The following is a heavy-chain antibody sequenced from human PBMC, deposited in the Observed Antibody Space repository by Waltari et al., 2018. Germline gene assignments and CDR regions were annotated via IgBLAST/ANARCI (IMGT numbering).Heavy chain of an antibody. D-gene: IGHD6-19*01. Sequence: EVQLVESGGVVVQPGGSLRLSCAASGFTFDDYAMPWARQAPGKGLEWVSLISWDGGSTYYADSVKGRFTISRDNSKNSLYLQMNSLRAEDTALYYCAKDRTSSGSVFDYWGQGTLVTVSS. CDR1: GFTFDDYA. CDR3: AKDRTSSGSVFDY. CDR2: ISWDGGST. J-gene: IGHJ4*02. V-gene: IGHV3-43D*04.